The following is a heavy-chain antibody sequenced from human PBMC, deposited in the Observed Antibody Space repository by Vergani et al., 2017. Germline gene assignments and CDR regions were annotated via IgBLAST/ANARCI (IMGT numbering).Heavy chain of an antibody. J-gene: IGHJ6*02. V-gene: IGHV4-39*01. D-gene: IGHD3-22*01. CDR2: IYYSGST. CDR1: GGSISSSSYY. Sequence: QLQLQESGPGLVKPSETLSLTCTVSGGSISSSSYYWGWIRQPPGKGLEWIGSIYYSGSTYYNPSLKSRVTISVDTSKNQFSLKLSSVTAADTAADYCARQYRGYYDSSGYYLWDYYYGMXVWGQGP. CDR3: ARQYRGYYDSSGYYLWDYYYGMXV.